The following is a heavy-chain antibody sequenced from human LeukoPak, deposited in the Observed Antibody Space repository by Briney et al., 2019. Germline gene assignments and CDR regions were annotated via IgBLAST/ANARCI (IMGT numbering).Heavy chain of an antibody. CDR1: GYTFTSYG. J-gene: IGHJ4*02. CDR3: ARGVYGSGSYNFDY. CDR2: ISAYNGNT. D-gene: IGHD3-10*01. V-gene: IGHV1-18*01. Sequence: ASVKVSCKAPGYTFTSYGITWVRQAPGQGLEWMGWISAYNGNTNYVQKLQGGVTMTTDTSTSTAYMELRSLRSDDTAVYYCARGVYGSGSYNFDYWGQGTLVTVSS.